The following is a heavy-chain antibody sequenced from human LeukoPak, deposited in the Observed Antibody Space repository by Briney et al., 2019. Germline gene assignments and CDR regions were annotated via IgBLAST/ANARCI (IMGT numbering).Heavy chain of an antibody. CDR1: GGSFSGYY. D-gene: IGHD6-6*01. V-gene: IGHV4-34*01. CDR2: INHSGST. Sequence: SETLSLTCAVYGGSFSGYYWSWIRQPPGEGLEWIGEINHSGSTNYNPSLKSRVTISVDTSKNQFSLKLSSVTAADTAVYYCARDPPYTGSYYYYGMDVWGQGTTVTVS. CDR3: ARDPPYTGSYYYYGMDV. J-gene: IGHJ6*02.